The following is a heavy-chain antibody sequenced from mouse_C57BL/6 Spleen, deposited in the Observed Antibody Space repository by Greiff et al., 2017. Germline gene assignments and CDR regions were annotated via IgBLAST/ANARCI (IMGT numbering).Heavy chain of an antibody. Sequence: EVQLQQSGPELVKPGASVKISCKASGYTFTDYYMNWVKQSHGKSLEWIGDINPNNGGTSYNQKFKGKATLTVDKSSSTAYMELRSLTSEDSAVYYCARGDDGYLYWGQGTTLTVSS. CDR3: ARGDDGYLY. D-gene: IGHD2-3*01. CDR2: INPNNGGT. J-gene: IGHJ2*01. V-gene: IGHV1-26*01. CDR1: GYTFTDYY.